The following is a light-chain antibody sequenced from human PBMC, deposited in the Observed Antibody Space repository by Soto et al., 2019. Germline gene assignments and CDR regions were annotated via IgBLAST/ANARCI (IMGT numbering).Light chain of an antibody. CDR3: QSYDSSLSGYV. CDR2: GNS. Sequence: QLVLTQPPSVSGAPGQRVTISCTGSRSNIGAGYDVHWYQQLPGTSPKLLIYGNSNRPSGVPDRVSGAKSGTSASLAITGLQAEAEADYYCQSYDSSLSGYVFGTVTKLTVL. J-gene: IGLJ1*01. CDR1: RSNIGAGYD. V-gene: IGLV1-40*01.